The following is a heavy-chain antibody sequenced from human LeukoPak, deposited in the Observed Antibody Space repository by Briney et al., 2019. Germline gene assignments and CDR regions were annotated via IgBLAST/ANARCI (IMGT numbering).Heavy chain of an antibody. D-gene: IGHD1-1*01. Sequence: GGSLRLSCTASGFTFNSLDMSWVRQAPGKGLDWVSAISGSGDSTSYADSVRGRFIISRDNSKNTLYLQMDSLRAEDTAVYYCATNRTTGGHRFDYWGQGTLVTVSS. CDR2: ISGSGDST. CDR1: GFTFNSLD. V-gene: IGHV3-23*01. CDR3: ATNRTTGGHRFDY. J-gene: IGHJ4*02.